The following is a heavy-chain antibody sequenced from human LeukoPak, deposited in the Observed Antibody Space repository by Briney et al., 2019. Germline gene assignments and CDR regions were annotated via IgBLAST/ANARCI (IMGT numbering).Heavy chain of an antibody. CDR1: GGSNSSGGYC. Sequence: SETLSLTCTVSGGSNSSGGYCWTWIRQHPGKGLEWIGYIYYSGSTDYNPSLMSRLTISLERSKNQFSLKLTSVTAADTAVYYCARAPDFDAFDIWGQGTKVTVSS. J-gene: IGHJ3*02. CDR3: ARAPDFDAFDI. D-gene: IGHD2-21*02. CDR2: IYYSGST. V-gene: IGHV4-31*03.